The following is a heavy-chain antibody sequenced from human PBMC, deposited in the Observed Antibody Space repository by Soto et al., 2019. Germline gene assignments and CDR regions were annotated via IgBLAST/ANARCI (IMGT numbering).Heavy chain of an antibody. CDR1: GGSISSGGYS. Sequence: SETLSLTCAVSGGSISSGGYSWSGIRQPPGKGLEWIGYIYHSGSTYYNPSLKSRVTISVDRSKNQFSLKLSSVTAADTAVYYCARVPDRWGQGTLVTVS. V-gene: IGHV4-30-2*01. CDR2: IYHSGST. D-gene: IGHD2-2*01. J-gene: IGHJ5*02. CDR3: ARVPDR.